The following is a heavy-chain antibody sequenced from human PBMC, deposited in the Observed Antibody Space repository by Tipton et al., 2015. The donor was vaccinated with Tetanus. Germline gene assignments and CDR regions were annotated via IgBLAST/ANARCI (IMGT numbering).Heavy chain of an antibody. CDR3: ASFPRLVRSAY. J-gene: IGHJ4*02. CDR1: GGSISSYY. Sequence: TLSLTCTVSGGSISSYYWSWIRQPPGKGLEWIGYIYYSGSTNYNPSLKSRVTISVDTSKNQFSLKLSSVTAADTAVYYCASFPRLVRSAYWGQGTLVTVSS. D-gene: IGHD3-9*01. CDR2: IYYSGST. V-gene: IGHV4-59*01.